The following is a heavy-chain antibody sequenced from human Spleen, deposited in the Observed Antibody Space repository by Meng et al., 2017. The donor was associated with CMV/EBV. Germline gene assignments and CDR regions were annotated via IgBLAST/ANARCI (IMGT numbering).Heavy chain of an antibody. CDR3: AKATHYYDSSASDY. CDR1: GFTFDDYA. CDR2: ISSNSAGT. V-gene: IGHV3-9*01. J-gene: IGHJ4*02. D-gene: IGHD3-22*01. Sequence: GGSLRLSCAASGFTFDDYAMHWVRQAPGKGLEWVSGISSNSAGTGYADPVKGRFTISRDNAKNSLYLQMNSLRAEDTALYYCAKATHYYDSSASDYWGQGTLVTVSS.